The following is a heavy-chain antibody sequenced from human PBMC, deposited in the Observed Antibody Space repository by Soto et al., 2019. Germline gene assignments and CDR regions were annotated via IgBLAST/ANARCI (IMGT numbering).Heavy chain of an antibody. J-gene: IGHJ3*02. CDR1: GFKITNAW. CDR3: ATDQTFDI. V-gene: IGHV3-15*01. Sequence: EVQLVESGGGLVKPGGSLRLSCAASGFKITNAWMTWVRQAPGKGLEWVGHIKSITDGKSTDYAAPVKGRFTISRDDSNNMLYLKMNNLKDEDTAVYYCATDQTFDIWGHGAMVTVSS. CDR2: IKSITDGKST.